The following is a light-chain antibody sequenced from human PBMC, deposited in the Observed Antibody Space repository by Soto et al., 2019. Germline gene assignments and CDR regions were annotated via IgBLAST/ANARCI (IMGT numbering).Light chain of an antibody. V-gene: IGKV3-20*01. J-gene: IGKJ1*01. Sequence: EIVLTQSPSTLSVSPGERATLSCRASQSVSSYLAWYQQKPGQAPRLLIYDASTRATGIPDRFSGSGSGTDSTLTISRLEPEDFAAYYCQQHASSPRTFGQGTKVDIK. CDR2: DAS. CDR1: QSVSSY. CDR3: QQHASSPRT.